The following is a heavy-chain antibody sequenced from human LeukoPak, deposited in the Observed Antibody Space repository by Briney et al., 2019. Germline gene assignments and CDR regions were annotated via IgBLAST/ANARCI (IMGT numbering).Heavy chain of an antibody. CDR3: ARGIRPDFDY. CDR1: GYAFTGYY. V-gene: IGHV1-2*02. CDR2: LNPNSGGT. D-gene: IGHD6-6*01. Sequence: GASVKVSCKASGYAFTGYYMHWVRQAPGHGLEWMGWLNPNSGGTNYAQNFQGRVTMTRDTSISTAYMELSRLRSDETAVYYCARGIRPDFDYWGQRTLVTVSS. J-gene: IGHJ4*02.